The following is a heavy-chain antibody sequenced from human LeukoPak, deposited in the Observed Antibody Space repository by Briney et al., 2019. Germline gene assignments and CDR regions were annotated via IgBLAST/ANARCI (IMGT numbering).Heavy chain of an antibody. CDR2: INPSGGST. V-gene: IGHV1-46*01. CDR3: ARDSVVIPAAIYYGMDV. Sequence: ASVKVSCKASGYTFTRYYMHWVRQAPGQGLEWMGIINPSGGSTRYAQKFQGRVTMTRDTSTSTVYMELSSLRSEDTAVYYCARDSVVIPAAIYYGMDVWGQGTKVTVSS. CDR1: GYTFTRYY. D-gene: IGHD2-2*01. J-gene: IGHJ6*02.